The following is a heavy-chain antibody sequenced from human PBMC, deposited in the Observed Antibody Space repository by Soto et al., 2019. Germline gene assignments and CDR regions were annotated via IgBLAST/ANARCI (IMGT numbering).Heavy chain of an antibody. CDR1: GLTVSSNY. Sequence: QSGGSLRLSCAASGLTVSSNYMSWVRQAPGKGLEWVSIIYSSGATYYTDSVKGRFTISRDKSKNMLYLQMNSLRADDTAIYYCARTLGIAMTLGSTWFDPWGQGTLVTVSS. CDR3: ARTLGIAMTLGSTWFDP. CDR2: IYSSGAT. D-gene: IGHD3-10*01. V-gene: IGHV3-53*01. J-gene: IGHJ5*02.